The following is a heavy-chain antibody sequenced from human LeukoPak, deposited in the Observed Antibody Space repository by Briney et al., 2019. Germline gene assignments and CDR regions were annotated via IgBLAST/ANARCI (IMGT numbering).Heavy chain of an antibody. CDR2: IDIDGTGT. Sequence: GGSLRLSCAASGFTFTNYWMHWVRHAPGKGLVWVSRIDIDGTGTSYADSVKGRFTISRDNAKNTVSLQMYSLKAEDTAVYYCGTVFDHWGPGILVTVSS. CDR3: GTVFDH. V-gene: IGHV3-74*01. J-gene: IGHJ4*02. CDR1: GFTFTNYW.